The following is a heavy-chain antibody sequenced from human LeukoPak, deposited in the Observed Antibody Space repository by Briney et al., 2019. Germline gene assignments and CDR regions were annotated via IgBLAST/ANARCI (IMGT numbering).Heavy chain of an antibody. D-gene: IGHD2-15*01. V-gene: IGHV3-7*01. CDR3: VRVGFSDEGFDH. Sequence: GGSLRLSCAGSGFTFSNYWMTWVRQAPGKGLEWMANIKPDGSQENYVDSAKGRFTISRDNAKESVFLQMSSLRVEDTAVYYCVRVGFSDEGFDHWGQGTLVTVSS. CDR2: IKPDGSQE. J-gene: IGHJ4*02. CDR1: GFTFSNYW.